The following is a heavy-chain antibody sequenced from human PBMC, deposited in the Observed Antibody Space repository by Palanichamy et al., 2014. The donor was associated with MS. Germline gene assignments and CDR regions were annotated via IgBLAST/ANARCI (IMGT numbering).Heavy chain of an antibody. J-gene: IGHJ4*02. CDR1: GGSISSSSYY. CDR2: IYYSGST. D-gene: IGHD6-19*01. CDR3: ARRRKIIGAVAEAYFDY. V-gene: IGHV4-39*01. Sequence: QLQLQESGPRTGEAFRRPLSLTCTVSGGSISSSSYYWGWIRQPPGKGLEWIGSIYYSGSTYYNPSLKSRVTISVDTSKNQFSLKLSSVTAADTAVYYCARRRKIIGAVAEAYFDYWGQGTLVTVSS.